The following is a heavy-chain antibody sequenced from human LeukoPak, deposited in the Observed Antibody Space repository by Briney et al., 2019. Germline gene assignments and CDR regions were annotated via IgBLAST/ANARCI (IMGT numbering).Heavy chain of an antibody. CDR1: GFTLSDHY. CDR3: ARDGRGSRSSWFDP. D-gene: IGHD3-10*01. V-gene: IGHV1-8*03. CDR2: MNPKSGDT. Sequence: GASVKVSCKASGFTLSDHYMHWIRQTPGQGLEWMGWMNPKSGDTGYSQKFQGRVFITRDTSINTAYMELSSLGSDDTAVYYCARDGRGSRSSWFDPWGQGTLVIVSS. J-gene: IGHJ5*02.